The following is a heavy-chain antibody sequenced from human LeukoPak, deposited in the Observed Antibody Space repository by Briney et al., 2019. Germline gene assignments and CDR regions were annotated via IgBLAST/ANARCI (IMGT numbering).Heavy chain of an antibody. CDR2: INPSGGST. CDR3: ATLVVGGYYFSGRSYYFDY. D-gene: IGHD3-22*01. CDR1: GYTFTSYY. J-gene: IGHJ4*02. Sequence: ASVKVSCKASGYTFTSYYMHWVRQAPGQGLEWMGIINPSGGSTSYAQKFQGRVTMTRDTSTSTVYMELSSLRSEDTVVYYCATLVVGGYYFSGRSYYFDYWGQGTLVTVSS. V-gene: IGHV1-46*01.